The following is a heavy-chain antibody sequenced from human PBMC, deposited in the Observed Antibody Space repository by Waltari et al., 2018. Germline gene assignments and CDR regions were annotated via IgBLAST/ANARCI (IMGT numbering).Heavy chain of an antibody. CDR2: KWYDGSNK. Sequence: QVQLLASGGGVVQPGRSRRLSCAASDFTLVSCGMHWVRQVPGKGRGWVAVKWYDGSNKSYADSVKGRFTISRDNSKNTLYLQMNSLRAEDTAVYYCARDSSGWPNDYWGQGTLVTVSS. V-gene: IGHV3-33*01. CDR1: DFTLVSCG. CDR3: ARDSSGWPNDY. D-gene: IGHD6-19*01. J-gene: IGHJ4*02.